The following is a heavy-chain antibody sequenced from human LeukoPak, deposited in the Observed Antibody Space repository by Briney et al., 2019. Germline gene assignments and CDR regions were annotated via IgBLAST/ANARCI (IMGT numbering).Heavy chain of an antibody. Sequence: ASVKDSCKTSGYSFTNSDINWVRQATGQGLEWMGWMNPYSGTTGYAQNFQGRVTMTRNTSINTAYMEMSSLTSEDTAVYYCARALATTMLLGGYWGQGTLVTVSS. CDR3: ARALATTMLLGGY. J-gene: IGHJ4*02. CDR2: MNPYSGTT. D-gene: IGHD3-16*01. CDR1: GYSFTNSD. V-gene: IGHV1-8*01.